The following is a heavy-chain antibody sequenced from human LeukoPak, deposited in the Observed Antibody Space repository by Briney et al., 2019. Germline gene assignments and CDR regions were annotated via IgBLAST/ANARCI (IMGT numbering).Heavy chain of an antibody. Sequence: GESLKISCKGSAYSFTSYWIVWVRQMPGKGLAWMGIIYPGDSHTRYSPSFQGQVTISADKSISTAYMQWSSLKASDTAMYYCARSRLPYTSSWYPAAFDIWGQGTMVTVSS. D-gene: IGHD6-13*01. J-gene: IGHJ3*02. CDR2: IYPGDSHT. CDR1: AYSFTSYW. CDR3: ARSRLPYTSSWYPAAFDI. V-gene: IGHV5-51*01.